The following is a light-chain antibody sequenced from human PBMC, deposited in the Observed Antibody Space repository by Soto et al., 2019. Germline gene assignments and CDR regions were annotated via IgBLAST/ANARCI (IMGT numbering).Light chain of an antibody. CDR1: QSIITY. J-gene: IGKJ4*02. Sequence: ELVLTQSPATLSLFPEERATLSCRASQSIITYVAWYQQKPGQAPRLLMSAASNRATGIPARFSGSGSGTDFTLTISSLEPEDFAVYYCQHRSKFGGGTKVEIK. CDR3: QHRSK. CDR2: AAS. V-gene: IGKV3-11*01.